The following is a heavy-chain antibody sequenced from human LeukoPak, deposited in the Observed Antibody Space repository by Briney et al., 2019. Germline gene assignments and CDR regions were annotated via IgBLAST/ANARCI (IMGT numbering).Heavy chain of an antibody. CDR1: GFTLSSYS. CDR2: ISSSSSYI. Sequence: PGGSLRLSCAASGFTLSSYSMTWVRQAPGKGLEWVSSISSSSSYIYYADSVKGRFTISRDNAKNSLYLQMNSLRAEDTAVYYCAREVVPAAILNWFDHWGQGTLVTVSS. J-gene: IGHJ5*02. CDR3: AREVVPAAILNWFDH. D-gene: IGHD2-2*01. V-gene: IGHV3-21*01.